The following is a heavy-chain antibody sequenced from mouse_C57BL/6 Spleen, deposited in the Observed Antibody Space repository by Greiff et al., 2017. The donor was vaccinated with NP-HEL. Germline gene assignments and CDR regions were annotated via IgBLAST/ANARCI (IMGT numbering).Heavy chain of an antibody. D-gene: IGHD3-3*01. CDR3: ARGGRTFTLYYFDY. CDR2: IDPSDSYT. Sequence: VQLQQPGAELVMPGASVKLSCKASGYTFTSYWMHWVKQRPGQGLEWIGEIDPSDSYTNYNQKFKGKSTLTVDKSSSTAYMQLSSLTSEDSAVYYCARGGRTFTLYYFDYWGQGTTLTVSS. J-gene: IGHJ2*01. CDR1: GYTFTSYW. V-gene: IGHV1-69*01.